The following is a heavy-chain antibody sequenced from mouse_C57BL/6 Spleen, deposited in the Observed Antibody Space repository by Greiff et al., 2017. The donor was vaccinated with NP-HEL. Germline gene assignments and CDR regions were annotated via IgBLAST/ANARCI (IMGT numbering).Heavy chain of an antibody. CDR1: GFTFSSYG. J-gene: IGHJ3*01. CDR2: ISSGGSYT. D-gene: IGHD1-1*01. V-gene: IGHV5-6*01. Sequence: EVKLAESGGDLVKPGGSLKLSCAASGFTFSSYGMSWVRQTPDKRLEWVATISSGGSYTYYPDSVKGRFTISRDNAKNTLYLQMSSLKSEDTAMYYCARKGYYGSSPFAYWGQGTLVTVSA. CDR3: ARKGYYGSSPFAY.